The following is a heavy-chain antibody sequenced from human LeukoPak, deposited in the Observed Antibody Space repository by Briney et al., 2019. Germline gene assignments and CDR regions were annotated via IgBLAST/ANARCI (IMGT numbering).Heavy chain of an antibody. V-gene: IGHV4-59*01. CDR1: GGSISNYY. D-gene: IGHD3-10*01. Sequence: SETLSLTCTVSGGSISNYYWNWIRQPPGKGLEWIGYIYYSGNTNYNPYLKSRVTISIDTSKNQFSLKLGSVTAADTAVYYCARASRGDVGGVDSWGQGSLVTVSS. CDR3: ARASRGDVGGVDS. CDR2: IYYSGNT. J-gene: IGHJ5*02.